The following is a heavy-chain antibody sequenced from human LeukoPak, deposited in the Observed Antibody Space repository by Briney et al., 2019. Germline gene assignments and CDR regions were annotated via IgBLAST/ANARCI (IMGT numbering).Heavy chain of an antibody. CDR3: AKDYGSGSYYPAEYFQH. J-gene: IGHJ1*01. CDR2: ISGSGGST. V-gene: IGHV3-23*01. CDR1: GFTFSSYA. D-gene: IGHD3-10*01. Sequence: GGSLRLSCAASGFTFSSYAMSWVRQAPGKGLEWVSAISGSGGSTYYADSVKGRFTISRDNSKNTLYLQMNSLRAEDTAVYYCAKDYGSGSYYPAEYFQHWGQRTLVTVSS.